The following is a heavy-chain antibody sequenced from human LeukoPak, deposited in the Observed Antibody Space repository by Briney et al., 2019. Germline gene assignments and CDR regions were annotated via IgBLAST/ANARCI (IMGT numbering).Heavy chain of an antibody. J-gene: IGHJ4*02. D-gene: IGHD6-13*01. V-gene: IGHV3-33*01. CDR3: GRDGRGSSSWSVGY. CDR2: IWYDGSNK. Sequence: LTGGSLRLSCAASGFTFSSYGMHWVRQAPGKGLEWVAVIWYDGSNKYYADSVKGRFTISRDNSKNTLYLQMNSLRAEDTAVYYCGRDGRGSSSWSVGYWGQGTLVTVSS. CDR1: GFTFSSYG.